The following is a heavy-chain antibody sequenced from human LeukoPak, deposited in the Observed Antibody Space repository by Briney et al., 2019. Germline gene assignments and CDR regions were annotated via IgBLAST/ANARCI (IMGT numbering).Heavy chain of an antibody. CDR2: IYYSGST. CDR1: GGSISSSSYY. J-gene: IGHJ4*02. V-gene: IGHV4-39*07. CDR3: ASGRPRLGDILTGYYRGSFDY. Sequence: SETLSLTCTVSGGSISSSSYYWGWIRQPPGKGLEWIGSIYYSGSTYYNPSLKSRVTISVDTSKNQFSLKLSSVTAADTAVYYCASGRPRLGDILTGYYRGSFDYWGQGTLVTVSS. D-gene: IGHD3-9*01.